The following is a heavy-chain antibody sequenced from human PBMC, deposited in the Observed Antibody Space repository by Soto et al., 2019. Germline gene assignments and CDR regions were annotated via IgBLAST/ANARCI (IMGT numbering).Heavy chain of an antibody. D-gene: IGHD6-13*01. CDR1: GFSLSTSGMC. J-gene: IGHJ4*02. V-gene: IGHV2-70*11. Sequence: GSGPTLVNPTQTLTLTCTFSGFSLSTSGMCVSWIRQPPGKALEWLARIDRDDDKYYSTSLKTRLTISKDTSKNQVVLTMTNMDPVDTATYYCARIDQAGYSSSWTIDYWGQGTLVTVSS. CDR2: IDRDDDK. CDR3: ARIDQAGYSSSWTIDY.